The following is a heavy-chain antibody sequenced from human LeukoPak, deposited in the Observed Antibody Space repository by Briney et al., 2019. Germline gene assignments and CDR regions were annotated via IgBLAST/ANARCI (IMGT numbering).Heavy chain of an antibody. CDR3: ARGMSYYYDSSGYYRYYYYYYMDV. J-gene: IGHJ6*03. CDR1: GGSFSGYY. CDR2: INHSGST. D-gene: IGHD3-22*01. V-gene: IGHV4-34*01. Sequence: SXTLSLTCAVYGGSFSGYYWSWIRQPPGKGLEWIGEINHSGSTNYNPSLKSRVTISVDTSKNQFSLKLSSVTAADTAVYYCARGMSYYYDSSGYYRYYYYYYMDVWGKGTTVTVSS.